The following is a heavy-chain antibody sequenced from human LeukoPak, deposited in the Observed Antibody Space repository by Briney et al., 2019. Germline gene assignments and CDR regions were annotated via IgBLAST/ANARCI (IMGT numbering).Heavy chain of an antibody. J-gene: IGHJ3*02. CDR2: IRYDGSNK. Sequence: LAGGSLRLSCAASGFTFSSYGMHWVRQAPGKGLEWVAFIRYDGSNKYYADSVKGRFTISRDNSKNTLYLQMNSLRAEDTAVYYCAREGGFMVRVAFDIWGQGTMVTVSS. CDR3: AREGGFMVRVAFDI. CDR1: GFTFSSYG. D-gene: IGHD3-10*01. V-gene: IGHV3-30*02.